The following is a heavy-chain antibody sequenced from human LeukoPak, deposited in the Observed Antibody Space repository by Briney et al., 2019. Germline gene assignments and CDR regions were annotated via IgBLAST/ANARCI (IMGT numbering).Heavy chain of an antibody. V-gene: IGHV5-51*01. CDR2: IYPGDSDT. CDR1: GYSFTSYW. J-gene: IGHJ4*02. CDR3: ARQWGALYYYDSSGYYSPLDY. D-gene: IGHD3-22*01. Sequence: GESLKISCKGSGYSFTSYWIGWVRQMPGKGLEWMGSIYPGDSDTRYSPSFQGQVTISADKSISDAYLQWSSLKASDTAMYYCARQWGALYYYDSSGYYSPLDYWGQGTLVTVSS.